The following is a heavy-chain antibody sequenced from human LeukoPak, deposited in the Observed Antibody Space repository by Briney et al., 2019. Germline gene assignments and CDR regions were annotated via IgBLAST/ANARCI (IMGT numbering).Heavy chain of an antibody. D-gene: IGHD6-6*01. J-gene: IGHJ6*03. CDR2: ISYDGSNK. V-gene: IGHV3-30*03. Sequence: GGSLRLSCAASGFTFSSYGMHWVRQAPGKGLEWVAVISYDGSNKYYVDSVKGRFTISRDNAKNSLYLQMNSLRAEDTAVYYCARGRRAARPYYYYYYMDVWGKGTTVTVSS. CDR1: GFTFSSYG. CDR3: ARGRRAARPYYYYYYMDV.